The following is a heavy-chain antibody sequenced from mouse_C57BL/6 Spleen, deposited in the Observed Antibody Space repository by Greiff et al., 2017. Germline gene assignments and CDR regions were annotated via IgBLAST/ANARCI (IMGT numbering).Heavy chain of an antibody. CDR1: GYTFTSYW. CDR3: ARLLRSYFDY. J-gene: IGHJ2*01. V-gene: IGHV1-64*01. D-gene: IGHD1-1*01. Sequence: QVQLQQPGAELVKPGASVKLSCKASGYTFTSYWMHWVKQRPGQGLEWIGMIHPNSGSTNYNEKFKSKATLTVDKSSSTAYMQRSSLTSEDSAVYYCARLLRSYFDYWGQGTTLTVSS. CDR2: IHPNSGST.